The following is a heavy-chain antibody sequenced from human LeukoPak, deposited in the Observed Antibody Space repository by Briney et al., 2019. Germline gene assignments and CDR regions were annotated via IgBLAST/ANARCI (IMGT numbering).Heavy chain of an antibody. V-gene: IGHV3-33*01. D-gene: IGHD3-9*01. CDR1: GFTFSSYG. Sequence: GGSLRLSCAASGFTFSSYGMHWVRQAPGKGLEWVAVIWYDGSNKYYADSVKGRFTISRDNSKNTLYLQMNSLRAEDTAVYYCARDPPAVLRYFDWFGDYYYGMDVWGLGTTVTVSS. CDR2: IWYDGSNK. J-gene: IGHJ6*02. CDR3: ARDPPAVLRYFDWFGDYYYGMDV.